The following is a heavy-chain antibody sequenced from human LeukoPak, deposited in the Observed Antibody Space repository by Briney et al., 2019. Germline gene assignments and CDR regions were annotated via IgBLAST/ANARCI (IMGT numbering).Heavy chain of an antibody. D-gene: IGHD4-11*01. Sequence: PGGSLRLSCAASGFTFSSYSMNWVRQAPGKGLEWVSSISSSSSYIYYADSVKGRFTISRDSAKNSLYLQMNSLRAEDTAVYYCAREEDYSNYFDYWGQGTLVTVSS. CDR1: GFTFSSYS. V-gene: IGHV3-21*01. CDR2: ISSSSSYI. J-gene: IGHJ4*02. CDR3: AREEDYSNYFDY.